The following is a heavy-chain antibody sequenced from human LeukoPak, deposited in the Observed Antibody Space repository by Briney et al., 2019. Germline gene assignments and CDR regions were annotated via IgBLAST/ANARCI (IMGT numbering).Heavy chain of an antibody. CDR2: ISDRGGRT. CDR3: AKRGVVIRVILVGFHKEAYYFDS. Sequence: GGSLRLACAVAGITLSHYGMSWVRQAPGKGLEWVEGISDRGGRTNYADSVKGRLTISRDNPKNTLYLQMNSLRAEDTAVYFCAKRGVVIRVILVGFHKEAYYFDSWGQGALVTVSS. CDR1: GITLSHYG. D-gene: IGHD3-22*01. V-gene: IGHV3-23*01. J-gene: IGHJ4*02.